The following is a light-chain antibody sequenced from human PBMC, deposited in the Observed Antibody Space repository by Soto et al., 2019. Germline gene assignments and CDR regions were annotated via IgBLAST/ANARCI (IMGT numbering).Light chain of an antibody. CDR2: HVT. Sequence: QSVLPQPASVSGSPGQSITISCTGTSSDIGHYDYASWYQQHPGKAPKLMIYHVTYRPSGVSNRYSGSKSGNSASLTISGLQADDEADYYCCSLTTSHTYVFGSGTKVTVL. J-gene: IGLJ1*01. CDR3: CSLTTSHTYV. V-gene: IGLV2-14*03. CDR1: SSDIGHYDY.